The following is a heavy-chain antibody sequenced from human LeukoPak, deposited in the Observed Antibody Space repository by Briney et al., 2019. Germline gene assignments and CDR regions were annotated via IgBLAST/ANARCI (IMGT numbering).Heavy chain of an antibody. CDR2: IYYSGST. D-gene: IGHD3-10*01. CDR1: GGSISSYY. Sequence: KASETLSLTCTVPGGSISSYYWSWIRQPPGKGLEWIGYIYYSGSTNYNPSLKSRVTISVDTSKNQFSLKLSSVTAADTAVYYCARVVWFGEFAYFDYWGQGTLVTVSS. CDR3: ARVVWFGEFAYFDY. V-gene: IGHV4-59*01. J-gene: IGHJ4*02.